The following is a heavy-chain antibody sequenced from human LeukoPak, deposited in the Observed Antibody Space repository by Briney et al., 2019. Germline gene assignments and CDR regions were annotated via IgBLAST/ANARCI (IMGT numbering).Heavy chain of an antibody. Sequence: SETLSLTCTVSGSISGYYWSWIRQPPGKGLEWIGYIYTSGSTNYNPSLESRVTISVDTSKNQFSLDLSSVTAADTAVYYCARQKCTSTSCLTKIAFDIWGQGTMVTVSS. V-gene: IGHV4-4*09. D-gene: IGHD2-2*01. CDR1: GSISGYY. CDR2: IYTSGST. CDR3: ARQKCTSTSCLTKIAFDI. J-gene: IGHJ3*02.